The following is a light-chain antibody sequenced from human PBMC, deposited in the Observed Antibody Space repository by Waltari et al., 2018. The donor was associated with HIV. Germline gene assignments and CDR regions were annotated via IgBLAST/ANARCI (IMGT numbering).Light chain of an antibody. J-gene: IGLJ2*01. CDR3: GTWDTSLRAVV. CDR1: TSNLGTNF. CDR2: ESN. Sequence: QSVLTQPPSVSAAPEQTVTISCSGSTSNLGTNFVSWYQNLPGTAPNLLSFESNKRPSGSPDRCSGAQSGTSATLAISGLQTGDEAAYYCGTWDTSLRAVVFGGGTKLTVL. V-gene: IGLV1-51*02.